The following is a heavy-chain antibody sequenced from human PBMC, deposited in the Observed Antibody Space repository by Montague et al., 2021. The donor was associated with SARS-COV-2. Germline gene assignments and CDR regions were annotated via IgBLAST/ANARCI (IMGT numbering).Heavy chain of an antibody. CDR1: GGSMSRSSYS. Sequence: SETLSLTCAVYGGSMSRSSYSWSGIRQAPGKGLAWIGSLYYSGNTYYNPSLKSRVTISVDTSKNQFSLKLSSVTAADTAVYYRARALIMITFGGVIAHWFDPWGQGTLVTASS. CDR3: ARALIMITFGGVIAHWFDP. J-gene: IGHJ5*02. CDR2: LYYSGNT. V-gene: IGHV4-39*07. D-gene: IGHD3-16*02.